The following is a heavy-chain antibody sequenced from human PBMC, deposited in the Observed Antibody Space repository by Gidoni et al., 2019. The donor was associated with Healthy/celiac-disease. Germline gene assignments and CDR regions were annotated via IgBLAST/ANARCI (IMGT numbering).Heavy chain of an antibody. J-gene: IGHJ6*02. Sequence: QVQLVQSGAEVKKPGSSVKVSCKASGGTFSSYAISWVRQAPGQGLEWMGGIIPIFGTANYAQKFQGRVTITADESTSTAYMELSSLRSEDTAVYYCARGAIAARRGLYYGMDVWGQGTTVTVSS. CDR1: GGTFSSYA. CDR2: IIPIFGTA. D-gene: IGHD6-6*01. V-gene: IGHV1-69*01. CDR3: ARGAIAARRGLYYGMDV.